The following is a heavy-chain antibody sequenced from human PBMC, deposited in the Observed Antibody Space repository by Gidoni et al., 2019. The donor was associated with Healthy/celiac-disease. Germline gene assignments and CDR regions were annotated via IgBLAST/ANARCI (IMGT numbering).Heavy chain of an antibody. Sequence: QVQLQESGPGLVKPAGTLALTCAASGGSISSSNGGSWVRQPPGKGLEGIGEIYHVGSTNYNPSLKSRVTISVDKSKNQFSRKLSSVTAADTAVYYCARRPLAVAGTRAFDIWGQGTMVTVSS. CDR2: IYHVGST. J-gene: IGHJ3*02. CDR1: GGSISSSNG. CDR3: ARRPLAVAGTRAFDI. V-gene: IGHV4-4*02. D-gene: IGHD6-19*01.